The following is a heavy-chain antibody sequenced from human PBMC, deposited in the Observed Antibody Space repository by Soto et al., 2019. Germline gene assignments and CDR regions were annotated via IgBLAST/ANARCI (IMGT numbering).Heavy chain of an antibody. CDR2: TYYRSKWYN. Sequence: QSQTLSLTCAISGDCVSSNSAAWDWIRQSPSRGLEWLGRTYYRSKWYNDYAVSVKSRITLNPDTSKNQFSLQLNSVTPEDTAVYYCARETDDPLRWELRAFDYWGQGTLVTVSS. J-gene: IGHJ4*02. CDR1: GDCVSSNSAA. V-gene: IGHV6-1*01. D-gene: IGHD1-26*01. CDR3: ARETDDPLRWELRAFDY.